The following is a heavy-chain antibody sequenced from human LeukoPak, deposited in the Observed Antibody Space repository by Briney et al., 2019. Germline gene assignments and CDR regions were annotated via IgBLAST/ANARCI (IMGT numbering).Heavy chain of an antibody. CDR3: ARWYYHDSSAYYFPGEY. Sequence: ASVKASCKASGGTFSSYVISWVRQAPGQGREWMGWISAYNGKTNYAQKLQGRVTMTTDTSTSTAHLERRRLRSDDTAVYYCARWYYHDSSAYYFPGEYWGQGTPVTVSS. D-gene: IGHD3-22*01. CDR2: ISAYNGKT. CDR1: GGTFSSYV. V-gene: IGHV1-18*01. J-gene: IGHJ4*02.